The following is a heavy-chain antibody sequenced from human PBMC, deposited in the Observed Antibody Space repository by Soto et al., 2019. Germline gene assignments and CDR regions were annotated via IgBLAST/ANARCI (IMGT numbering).Heavy chain of an antibody. Sequence: ASVKVSGKASGYTFTGYYMHWVRQAPGQGLEWMGWINPNSGGTNYAQKFQGWVTMTRDTSISTAYMELSRLRSDDTAVYYCARADTVTTIDYWGQGTLVTVSS. D-gene: IGHD4-4*01. CDR1: GYTFTGYY. CDR2: INPNSGGT. J-gene: IGHJ4*02. V-gene: IGHV1-2*04. CDR3: ARADTVTTIDY.